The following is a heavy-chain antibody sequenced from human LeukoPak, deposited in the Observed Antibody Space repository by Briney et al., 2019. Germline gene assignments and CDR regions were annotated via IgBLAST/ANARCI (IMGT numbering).Heavy chain of an antibody. Sequence: GGSVRLSCAASGYTFSSYAMSWMRQAPGKGLEWVSYISSSSSYTNYADSVKGRFTITRDNAKNSLYLQLNSLRAEDTAVYYCARDIGVGYQLVPGLGWDYWGEGSLV. CDR3: ARDIGVGYQLVPGLGWDY. V-gene: IGHV3-11*06. CDR1: GYTFSSYA. J-gene: IGHJ4*02. D-gene: IGHD2-2*01. CDR2: ISSSSSYT.